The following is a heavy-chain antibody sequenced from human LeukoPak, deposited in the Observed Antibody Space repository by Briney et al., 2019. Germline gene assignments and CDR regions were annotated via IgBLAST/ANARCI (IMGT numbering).Heavy chain of an antibody. Sequence: GASVKVSCKASGYTFTSYGFSWVRQAPGQGLEWMGWISAYNGNTNYAQKLQGRVTMTTDTSTSTAYMELRSLRSDDTAVYYCARDRVIWFGELPQFDYWGQGTLVTVSS. CDR3: ARDRVIWFGELPQFDY. CDR2: ISAYNGNT. D-gene: IGHD3-10*01. J-gene: IGHJ4*02. V-gene: IGHV1-18*01. CDR1: GYTFTSYG.